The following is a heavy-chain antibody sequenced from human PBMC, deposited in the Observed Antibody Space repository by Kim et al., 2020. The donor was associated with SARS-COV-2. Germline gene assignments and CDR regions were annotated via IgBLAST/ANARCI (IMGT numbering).Heavy chain of an antibody. Sequence: GESLKISCKGSGYSFTSYWISWVRQMPGKGLEWMGRIDPSDSYTNYSPSFQGHVTISADKSISTAYLQWSSLKALDTAMYYCARYGYSSSSLTRAFDIWGQGTMVTVSS. J-gene: IGHJ3*02. CDR2: IDPSDSYT. CDR1: GYSFTSYW. CDR3: ARYGYSSSSLTRAFDI. D-gene: IGHD6-6*01. V-gene: IGHV5-10-1*01.